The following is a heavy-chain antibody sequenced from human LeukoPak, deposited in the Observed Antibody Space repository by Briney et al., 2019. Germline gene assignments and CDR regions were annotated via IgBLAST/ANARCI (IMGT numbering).Heavy chain of an antibody. CDR3: AKPRDIDSWAFDV. V-gene: IGHV3-30*18. CDR1: GFTFSSFG. D-gene: IGHD2-15*01. J-gene: IGHJ3*01. CDR2: ISYDGRNK. Sequence: GGSLRLSCAASGFTFSSFGMHWVRQAPGKGLEWVAAISYDGRNKYYADSVKGRFTISRDNSKNTLNLQMNGLRTEDTAVFYCAKPRDIDSWAFDVWGQGTMVTVSS.